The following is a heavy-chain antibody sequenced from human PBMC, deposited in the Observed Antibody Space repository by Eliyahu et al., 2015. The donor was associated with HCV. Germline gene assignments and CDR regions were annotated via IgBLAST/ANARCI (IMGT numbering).Heavy chain of an antibody. V-gene: IGHV4-59*01. Sequence: QVQLQESGPGLVKPSETLSLTCTVSXGSIXDYYWXWIRQPPGKGLEWVGYIYYIGSTNYNPSLKSRVTISVDTSKNQFSLKLTSVTAADTAVYYCAKASLAPYYYPSSWGQGTLVTVSS. CDR2: IYYIGST. CDR1: XGSIXDYY. CDR3: AKASLAPYYYPSS. J-gene: IGHJ5*02. D-gene: IGHD3-10*01.